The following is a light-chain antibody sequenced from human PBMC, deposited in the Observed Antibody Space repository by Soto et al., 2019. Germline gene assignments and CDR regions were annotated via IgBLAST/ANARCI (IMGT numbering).Light chain of an antibody. CDR1: SSNIGSNT. CDR2: TNS. CDR3: AAWDDSLNGVV. Sequence: QSVLSQPPSASGTPGQRVTISCSGSSSNIGSNTMSWYQQLPGTAPKLLIFTNSQRPSGVPDRFSGSKSGTSASLAISGLQSEDEDDYYCAAWDDSLNGVVFGGGTKLTVL. V-gene: IGLV1-44*01. J-gene: IGLJ3*02.